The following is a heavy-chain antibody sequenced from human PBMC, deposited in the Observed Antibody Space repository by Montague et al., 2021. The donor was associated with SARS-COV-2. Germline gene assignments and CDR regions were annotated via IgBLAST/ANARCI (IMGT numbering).Heavy chain of an antibody. V-gene: IGHV2-70*01. D-gene: IGHD3-9*01. CDR2: IDWDGDK. CDR1: GFSLSTSGMC. J-gene: IGHJ4*02. Sequence: PALVNPTQTLTLTCTFSGFSLSTSGMCVSWIRQPPGKALEWLALIDWDGDKYYSTSLKTRLTISKDTSKNQVVLTMTNMDPVDTATYYCARIRDYDILTGSYPGFDYWGQGTPVTVSS. CDR3: ARIRDYDILTGSYPGFDY.